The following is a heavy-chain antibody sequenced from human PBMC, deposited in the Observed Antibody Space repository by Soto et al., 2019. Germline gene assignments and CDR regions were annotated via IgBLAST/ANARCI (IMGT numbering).Heavy chain of an antibody. CDR3: AREGAGSVAFDI. V-gene: IGHV3-21*01. J-gene: IGHJ3*02. CDR1: GFTFSSYS. Sequence: EVQLVESGGGLVKPGGSLRLSCAASGFTFSSYSMNWVRQAPGKGLEWVSSISSSSSYIYYADSVKGRFTISRDNAKNSLYLQMNSLRAEDTAVYYCAREGAGSVAFDIWGQGTMVTVSS. CDR2: ISSSSSYI. D-gene: IGHD6-19*01.